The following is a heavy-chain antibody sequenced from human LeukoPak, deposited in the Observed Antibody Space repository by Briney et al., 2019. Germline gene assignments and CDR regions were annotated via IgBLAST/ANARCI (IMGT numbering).Heavy chain of an antibody. V-gene: IGHV3-23*01. CDR2: ISGSYVST. J-gene: IGHJ4*02. Sequence: GGSLRLSCTASGFTFSNYAMSWVRQAPGKGLEWVSTISGSYVSTYYADSVKGRFTISRDNSKNTLYLQMNSLRVEDTAIYYCAKGRGYCTGGSCYSDYWGQGTLVTVSS. CDR1: GFTFSNYA. CDR3: AKGRGYCTGGSCYSDY. D-gene: IGHD2-15*01.